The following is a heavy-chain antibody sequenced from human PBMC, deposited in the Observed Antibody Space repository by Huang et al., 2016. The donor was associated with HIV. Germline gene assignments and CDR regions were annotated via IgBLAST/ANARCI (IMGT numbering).Heavy chain of an antibody. V-gene: IGHV3-74*02. CDR3: VRAREKGYDFWSGYRY. CDR1: GFIFSDYV. J-gene: IGHJ4*01. Sequence: EVELAESGGGSVRPGKSLRLSCVGSGFIFSDYVMHWVRQIPGKGPIWVARMESDGSSTIYADSVKGRFTIYRDNAKNTVYLQMSSLRVDDTAVYYCVRAREKGYDFWSGYRYWGQGAQVTVSS. CDR2: MESDGSST. D-gene: IGHD3-3*01.